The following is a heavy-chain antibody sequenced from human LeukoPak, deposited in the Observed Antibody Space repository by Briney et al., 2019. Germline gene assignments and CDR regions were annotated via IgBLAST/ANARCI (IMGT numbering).Heavy chain of an antibody. V-gene: IGHV3-11*04. CDR2: ISSSGSTI. D-gene: IGHD3-10*01. CDR1: GFTFSDYY. CDR3: AKTHYYGSGSPAGY. J-gene: IGHJ4*02. Sequence: GGSLRLSCAASGFTFSDYYMSWIRQAPGKGLEWVSYISSSGSTIYYADSVKGRFTISRDNAKNSLYLQMNSLRAEDTAVYYCAKTHYYGSGSPAGYWGQGTLVTVSS.